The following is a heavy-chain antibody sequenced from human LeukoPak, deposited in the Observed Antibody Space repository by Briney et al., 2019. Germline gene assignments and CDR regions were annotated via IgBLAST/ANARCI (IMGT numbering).Heavy chain of an antibody. V-gene: IGHV4-38-2*01. CDR3: ASHCSGGSCYEGYNWFDP. CDR2: IYNSGST. J-gene: IGHJ5*02. Sequence: PWETLSLTCAVSGYSISSGYYWGCIRQPPGKGLEWIGSIYNSGSTHYNPSLKSRFTISVDRSKNQFSLKLSSVTAADTAVYYCASHCSGGSCYEGYNWFDPWGQGTLVTVSS. CDR1: GYSISSGYY. D-gene: IGHD2-15*01.